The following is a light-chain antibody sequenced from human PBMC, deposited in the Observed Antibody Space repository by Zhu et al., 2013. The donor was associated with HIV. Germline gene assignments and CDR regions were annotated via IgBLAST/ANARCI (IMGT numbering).Light chain of an antibody. Sequence: EVMMRQSPATLSVSPGERVTLSCSASQNIGNNLAWYQQKPGQAPRLPIYGASSRAAGLPARISGSVSGPEFILTLTSLQSDDFAVYYCQQYHSWPLTFGGGTRVEMK. CDR1: QNIGNN. V-gene: IGKV3-15*01. J-gene: IGKJ4*01. CDR3: QQYHSWPLT. CDR2: GAS.